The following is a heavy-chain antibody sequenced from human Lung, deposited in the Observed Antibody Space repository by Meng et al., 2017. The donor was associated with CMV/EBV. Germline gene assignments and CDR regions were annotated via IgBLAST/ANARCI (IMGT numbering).Heavy chain of an antibody. V-gene: IGHV7-4-1*02. CDR3: ARGGNFDP. J-gene: IGHJ5*02. Sequence: QVQLVQSGSELRKLGASVRVSCKASGYTFSTYTINWVRQAHGRGLEWMGWISTNTGTPTYTQGLTGRFVFSLDTSVSTAYLQISSLKAEDTAVYYCARGGNFDPWGQGTLVTVSS. CDR1: GYTFSTYT. D-gene: IGHD2/OR15-2a*01. CDR2: ISTNTGTP.